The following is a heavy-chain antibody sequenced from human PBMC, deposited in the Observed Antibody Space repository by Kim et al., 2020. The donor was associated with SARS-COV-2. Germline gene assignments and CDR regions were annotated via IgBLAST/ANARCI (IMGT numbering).Heavy chain of an antibody. CDR3: AKDMGGSGSYKVLGYGFDY. V-gene: IGHV3-9*01. CDR1: GFTFDDYA. Sequence: GGSLRLSCAASGFTFDDYAMHWVRQAPGKGLEWVSGISWNSGSIGYADSVKGRFTISRDNAKNSLYLQMNSLRAEDTALYYCAKDMGGSGSYKVLGYGFDYWGQGTLVTVSS. D-gene: IGHD3-10*01. J-gene: IGHJ4*02. CDR2: ISWNSGSI.